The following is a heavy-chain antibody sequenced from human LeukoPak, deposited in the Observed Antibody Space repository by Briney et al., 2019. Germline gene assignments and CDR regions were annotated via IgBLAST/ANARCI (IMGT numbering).Heavy chain of an antibody. CDR2: IYYSGST. J-gene: IGHJ5*02. CDR3: ARPVPSRLGWFDP. Sequence: SETLSLTCTVSGGSISSSPYYWGWIRQPPGKGLEWIGTIYYSGSTYDNPSLKSRVTISVDTSKNQFSLKLTSVTAADTAVYYCARPVPSRLGWFDPWGQGTLVTVSS. D-gene: IGHD1-1*01. V-gene: IGHV4-39*01. CDR1: GGSISSSPYY.